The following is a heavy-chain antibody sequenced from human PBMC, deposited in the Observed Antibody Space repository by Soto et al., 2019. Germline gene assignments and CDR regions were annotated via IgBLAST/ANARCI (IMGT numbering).Heavy chain of an antibody. D-gene: IGHD3-16*02. V-gene: IGHV3-7*01. J-gene: IGHJ3*01. CDR3: TRDRAYRAFDF. CDR2: IKEDGSAE. CDR1: GSTFSSSW. Sequence: PLVESGGGLVQPGGSLRLSCVASGSTFSSSWMAWVRQAPGKGLEWVATIKEDGSAEYYVDAVKGRFTVSRDNAKNSLYLQMNSLRVEDTAVYYCTRDRAYRAFDFWGQGTMVIVSS.